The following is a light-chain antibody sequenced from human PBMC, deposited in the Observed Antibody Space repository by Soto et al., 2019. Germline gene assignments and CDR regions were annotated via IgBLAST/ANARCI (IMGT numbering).Light chain of an antibody. V-gene: IGKV1-39*01. J-gene: IGKJ4*01. CDR3: QQTYSEIP. CDR2: GAS. CDR1: RTINTY. Sequence: DVRMTQSPSSLSASVGDTITITCRASRTINTYLNWFQQKPGEPPRLLIYGASTLHDGVPSRFSGSGSGADFTLTISGLQPEDFASYHCQQTYSEIPFGGGTKVDIK.